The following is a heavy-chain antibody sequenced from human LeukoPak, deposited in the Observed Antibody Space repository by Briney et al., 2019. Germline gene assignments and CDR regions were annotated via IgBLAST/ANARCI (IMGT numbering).Heavy chain of an antibody. J-gene: IGHJ4*02. Sequence: GGSLRLSCAASGFIFSHYGMHWVRQAPGKGLEWVAVIQNDASTENFADSVKGRFTISRDKSKNTVFLQMNSQRVEDTAVYYCARELSQIVWGGLDYGGQGTLVSVSS. CDR2: IQNDASTE. CDR1: GFIFSHYG. D-gene: IGHD2-21*01. V-gene: IGHV3-33*05. CDR3: ARELSQIVWGGLDY.